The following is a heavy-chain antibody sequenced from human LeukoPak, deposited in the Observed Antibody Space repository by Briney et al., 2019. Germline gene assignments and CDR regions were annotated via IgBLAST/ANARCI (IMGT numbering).Heavy chain of an antibody. CDR1: GGSFSGYY. CDR2: INHSGST. J-gene: IGHJ1*01. V-gene: IGHV4-34*01. CDR3: ARGPHPAGKATAYFQH. D-gene: IGHD6-13*01. Sequence: SETLSLTCAVYGGSFSGYYWSWLRQPPGKGLEWIGEINHSGSTNYNPSLKSRVTISVDTSKNQFSLKLSSVTAADTAVYYCARGPHPAGKATAYFQHWGQGTLVTVSS.